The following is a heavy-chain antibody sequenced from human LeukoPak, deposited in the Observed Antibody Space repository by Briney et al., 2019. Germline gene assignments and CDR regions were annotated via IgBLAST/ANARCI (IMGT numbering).Heavy chain of an antibody. J-gene: IGHJ4*02. Sequence: GGSLRLSCAASGFTFSSYAMSWARQAPGKGLEWVSAISGGDTFYADSVKGRFTISRDNSKNTLYLQVNSLRAEDTAVYYCARREYDILTGYYSFDYWGQGTLVTVSS. CDR3: ARREYDILTGYYSFDY. V-gene: IGHV3-23*01. D-gene: IGHD3-9*01. CDR1: GFTFSSYA. CDR2: ISGGDT.